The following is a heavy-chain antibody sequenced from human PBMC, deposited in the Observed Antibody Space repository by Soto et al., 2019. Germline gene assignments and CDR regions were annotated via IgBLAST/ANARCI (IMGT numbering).Heavy chain of an antibody. D-gene: IGHD2-2*01. V-gene: IGHV7-4-1*01. Sequence: GASVKVSCKASGYTFTSYAMNWVRQAPGQGLEWMGWINTNTGNPTYAQGFTGRFVFSLDTSVSTAYLQICSLKAEDTAVYYCARLGYCSSTSCLEDWFDPWGQGTLVTVSS. CDR3: ARLGYCSSTSCLEDWFDP. CDR2: INTNTGNP. CDR1: GYTFTSYA. J-gene: IGHJ5*02.